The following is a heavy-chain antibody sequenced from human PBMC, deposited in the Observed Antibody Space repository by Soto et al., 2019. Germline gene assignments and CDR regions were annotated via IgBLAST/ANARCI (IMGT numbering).Heavy chain of an antibody. CDR3: TRHPGYSYGTLDFDY. Sequence: PGGSLRLSCAASGFTFSCSAMHWVRQSSGKGLEWVGRIRSKANSYATAYAASVKGRFTISRDDSKNTAYLQMNSLKTEDTAVYYCTRHPGYSYGTLDFDYWGQGTLVTVSS. CDR1: GFTFSCSA. CDR2: IRSKANSYAT. D-gene: IGHD5-18*01. J-gene: IGHJ4*02. V-gene: IGHV3-73*01.